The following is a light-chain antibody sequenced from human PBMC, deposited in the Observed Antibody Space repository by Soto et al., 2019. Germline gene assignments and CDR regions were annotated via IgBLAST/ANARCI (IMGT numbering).Light chain of an antibody. CDR3: QHYGNSPVFT. CDR2: ATS. CDR1: QSVSSSY. J-gene: IGKJ3*01. Sequence: EIVLTQSPGTLSLSPGERATLSCRASQSVSSSYLAWYQQKPGQAPRLLIYATSNRATGIPDRFSGSGSGADFTLTISRLEPEDFAVYYCQHYGNSPVFTFGPGTKVDIK. V-gene: IGKV3-20*01.